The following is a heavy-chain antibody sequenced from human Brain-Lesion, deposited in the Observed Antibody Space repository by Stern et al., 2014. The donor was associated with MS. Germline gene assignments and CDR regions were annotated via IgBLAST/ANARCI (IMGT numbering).Heavy chain of an antibody. Sequence: QDQLVESGPGLVKPSQTLSLSCTVSGGSISSGGYYWSLIRQPAGKGLEWIGRIFNSGSTSYNPPLKSRFTISIDTSKNQFSLRLNSMTAADTAVYYCARGRVVPGFQYYATDVWGQGTTVIVSS. V-gene: IGHV4-61*02. CDR1: GGSISSGGYY. D-gene: IGHD2-2*01. CDR3: ARGRVVPGFQYYATDV. CDR2: IFNSGST. J-gene: IGHJ6*02.